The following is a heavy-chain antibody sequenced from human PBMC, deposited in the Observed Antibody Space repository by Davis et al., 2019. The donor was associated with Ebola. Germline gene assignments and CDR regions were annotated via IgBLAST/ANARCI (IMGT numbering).Heavy chain of an antibody. V-gene: IGHV4-59*06. Sequence: PSETLSLTCTVSGGSISSYYWSWIRQHPGKGLEWIGYIYYSGSTYYNPSLKSRVTISVDTSKNQFSLKLSSVTAADTAVYYCARGGPQHWYFDYWGQGTLVTVSS. CDR3: ARGGPQHWYFDY. J-gene: IGHJ4*02. CDR2: IYYSGST. CDR1: GGSISSYY. D-gene: IGHD1-1*01.